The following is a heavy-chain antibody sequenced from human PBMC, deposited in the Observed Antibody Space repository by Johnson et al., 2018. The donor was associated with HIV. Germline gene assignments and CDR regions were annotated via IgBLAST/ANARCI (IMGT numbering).Heavy chain of an antibody. D-gene: IGHD6-13*01. CDR3: ARDSLQQPDAFDI. V-gene: IGHV3-7*01. Sequence: VQLVESGGGLVQPGGSLRLSCAASGFTFSSYWMSWVRQAPGKGLEWVANIKQDGSEKYYVDSVKGRFTISRDNAKNSLYLQMNSLRAEDTAVYYCARDSLQQPDAFDIWGQGTMVTVSS. J-gene: IGHJ3*02. CDR1: GFTFSSYW. CDR2: IKQDGSEK.